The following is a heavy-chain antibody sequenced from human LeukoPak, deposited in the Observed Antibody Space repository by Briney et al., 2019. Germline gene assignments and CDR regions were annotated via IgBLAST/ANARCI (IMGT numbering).Heavy chain of an antibody. CDR2: ISYDGSNK. D-gene: IGHD3-22*01. J-gene: IGHJ4*02. CDR1: GFTFSSYG. V-gene: IGHV3-30*18. CDR3: VKAQIVDLFFDGSFFDY. Sequence: GGSLRLSCAASGFTFSSYGMHWVRQAPGKGLEWVAVISYDGSNKYYADSVKGRFTISRDNSKNTLYLQMNSLRAEDTAVYYCVKAQIVDLFFDGSFFDYWGQGTLVTVSS.